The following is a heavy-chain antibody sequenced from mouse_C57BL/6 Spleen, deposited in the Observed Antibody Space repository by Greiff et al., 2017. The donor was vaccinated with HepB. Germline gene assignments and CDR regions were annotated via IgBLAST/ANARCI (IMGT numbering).Heavy chain of an antibody. J-gene: IGHJ4*01. D-gene: IGHD1-1*02. V-gene: IGHV1-39*01. CDR1: GYSFTDYN. CDR2: INPNYGTT. Sequence: EVQLQQSGPELVKPGASVRISCKASGYSFTDYNMNWVKQINGKSLEWIGVINPNYGTTNYNQKFKGKATLTVDQSSSTAYMQLNSLTSEDSAVYYCAKRSGIYGAMDYWGQGTSVTVAS. CDR3: AKRSGIYGAMDY.